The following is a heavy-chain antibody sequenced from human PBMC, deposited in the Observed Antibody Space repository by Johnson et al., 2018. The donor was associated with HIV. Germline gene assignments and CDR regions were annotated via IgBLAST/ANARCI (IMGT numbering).Heavy chain of an antibody. D-gene: IGHD6-13*01. CDR2: IYSGGST. CDR3: ARVEAAAGLAFDI. CDR1: GFTFSSYA. Sequence: VQLVESGGGVVQPGRSLRLSCAASGFTFSSYAMHWVRQAPGKGLEWVSVIYSGGSTYYADSVKGRFTISRDNSKNTLYLQMNSLRAEATAVYYCARVEAAAGLAFDIWGQGTMVTVSS. V-gene: IGHV3-66*02. J-gene: IGHJ3*02.